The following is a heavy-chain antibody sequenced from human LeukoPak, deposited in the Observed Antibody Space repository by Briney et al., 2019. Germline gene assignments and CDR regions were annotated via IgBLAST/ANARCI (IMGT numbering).Heavy chain of an antibody. Sequence: GGSLRLSCAASGFTFSSYWMSWVRQAPGKGLEWVANIKQDGSEKYYVDSVKGRFTISRDNAKNSLYLQMNSLRAEDTGVYYCASGGGSVAAWRWGQGTLVTVSS. CDR3: ASGGGSVAAWR. D-gene: IGHD2-15*01. J-gene: IGHJ4*02. CDR1: GFTFSSYW. V-gene: IGHV3-7*03. CDR2: IKQDGSEK.